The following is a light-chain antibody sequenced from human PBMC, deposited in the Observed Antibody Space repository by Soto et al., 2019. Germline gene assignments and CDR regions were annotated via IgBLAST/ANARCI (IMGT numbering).Light chain of an antibody. V-gene: IGLV2-14*03. Sequence: VLTQPASVSGSPGQSIAISCTGTSSDVGAYNYVSWYQQHPGKAPKLMIYDVNNRPSGVSNRFSGSKSGNTASLTISGLQAEDEADYYCSSYTTSSTYVFGTGTKVTVL. J-gene: IGLJ1*01. CDR3: SSYTTSSTYV. CDR1: SSDVGAYNY. CDR2: DVN.